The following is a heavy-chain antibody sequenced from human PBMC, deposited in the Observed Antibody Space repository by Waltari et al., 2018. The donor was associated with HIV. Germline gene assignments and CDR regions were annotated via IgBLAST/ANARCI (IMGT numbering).Heavy chain of an antibody. D-gene: IGHD2-21*02. Sequence: EVHLVESGGGLVQPGRSLRLSCKASGFNFGAYAVTWFRQAPGKGLGWVGFIRRKPYGGIRECAASVKGRLTISRDDSKNIAFLQMDSLKIEDTAVYYCARGVNLRCTGDCYSAYWGQGTLVTVSS. CDR3: ARGVNLRCTGDCYSAY. J-gene: IGHJ4*02. CDR2: IRRKPYGGIR. V-gene: IGHV3-49*03. CDR1: GFNFGAYA.